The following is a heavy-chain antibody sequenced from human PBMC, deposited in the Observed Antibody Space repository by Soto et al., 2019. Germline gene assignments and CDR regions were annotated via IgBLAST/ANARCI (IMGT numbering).Heavy chain of an antibody. J-gene: IGHJ4*02. CDR1: GGSFSGYY. D-gene: IGHD6-19*01. Sequence: PSETLSLTCAVYGGSFSGYYWTWIRQPPGKGLEWIGEINDGGSTNYNPSLKSRVTISVDTSKNQFSLKVTSVTAADTAVYDCAREIREWLTDYWGQGNMVTVSS. CDR3: AREIREWLTDY. CDR2: INDGGST. V-gene: IGHV4-34*01.